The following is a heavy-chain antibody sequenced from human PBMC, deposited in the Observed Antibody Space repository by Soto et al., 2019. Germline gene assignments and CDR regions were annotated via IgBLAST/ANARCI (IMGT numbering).Heavy chain of an antibody. D-gene: IGHD5-12*01. Sequence: EVQLLESGGGLVQPGGSLRLSCAASGFSFSSYAMVWVRQAPGKGLVWVSVISARGGSLYFADYVKGRFTISRDNSKNVLSLEMNSLRAEDKATYFSAKGSIEYSASVDNWGQGTLVVVSS. CDR1: GFSFSSYA. CDR2: ISARGGSL. J-gene: IGHJ4*02. V-gene: IGHV3-23*01. CDR3: AKGSIEYSASVDN.